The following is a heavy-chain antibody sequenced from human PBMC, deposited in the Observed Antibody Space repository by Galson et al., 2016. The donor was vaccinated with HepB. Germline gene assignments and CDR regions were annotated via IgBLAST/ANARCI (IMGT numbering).Heavy chain of an antibody. CDR3: AGEGRQLAAAGLDL. J-gene: IGHJ5*02. CDR1: GFTFSGYY. V-gene: IGHV3-11*01. D-gene: IGHD6-13*01. Sequence: SLRLSCAASGFTFSGYYMSWIRQAPGKGLEWISYLSTGALSDYYAGSVRGRFIVSRDNAKNSLYLQMNSLRADDTAVYYCAGEGRQLAAAGLDLWGPGTLVTVS. CDR2: LSTGALSD.